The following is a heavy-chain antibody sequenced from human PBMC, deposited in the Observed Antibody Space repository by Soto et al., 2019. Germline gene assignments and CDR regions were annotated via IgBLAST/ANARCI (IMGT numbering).Heavy chain of an antibody. CDR1: GFTFSSNA. Sequence: GGSLRLSCAASGFTFSSNAMSWVRQAPGKGLEWVSAISGSGGSTYYADSVKGRFTISRDNSKNTLYLQMNSLRAEDTAVYYCAKRWYGVEGYSGSFFDYWGQGTLVTVSS. V-gene: IGHV3-23*01. CDR2: ISGSGGST. J-gene: IGHJ4*02. CDR3: AKRWYGVEGYSGSFFDY. D-gene: IGHD1-26*01.